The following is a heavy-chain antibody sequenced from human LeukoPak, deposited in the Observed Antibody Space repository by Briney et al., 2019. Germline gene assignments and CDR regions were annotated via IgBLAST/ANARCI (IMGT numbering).Heavy chain of an antibody. CDR3: ARMSSYCDY. V-gene: IGHV3-7*01. CDR1: GFTFSSHH. D-gene: IGHD2-2*01. Sequence: HTGGSLRLSCVASGFTFSSHHMNWVRQTPGKGLESVATIKPDGSEKYYVDSVKGRFIISRDNAKSSLYLQMNSLRAEDTGVYFCARMSSYCDYWGQGTLVTVSS. CDR2: IKPDGSEK. J-gene: IGHJ4*02.